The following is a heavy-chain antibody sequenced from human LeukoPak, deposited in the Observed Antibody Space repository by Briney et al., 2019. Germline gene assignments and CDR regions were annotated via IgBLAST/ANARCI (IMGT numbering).Heavy chain of an antibody. D-gene: IGHD3-3*01. J-gene: IGHJ4*02. CDR3: AKDTAIQFLEPAF. CDR2: IWFDGSVR. Sequence: GGSLRLSCAASGFTFDTHGMHWVRQAPGKGLEWVAAIWFDGSVRHYSDAVKGRFTISRDNSLNTLYLQMNSLRIEDTAMYYCAKDTAIQFLEPAFWGQGTLVTVSS. CDR1: GFTFDTHG. V-gene: IGHV3-33*06.